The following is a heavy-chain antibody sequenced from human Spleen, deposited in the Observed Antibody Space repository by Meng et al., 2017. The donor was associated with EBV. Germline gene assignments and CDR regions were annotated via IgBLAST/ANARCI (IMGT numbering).Heavy chain of an antibody. D-gene: IGHD6-13*01. CDR1: GGSFSAYY. V-gene: IGHV4-34*01. J-gene: IGHJ4*02. Sequence: VRRQQWGAGLLKPSETLALTCAVYGGSFSAYYWSWIRQPPGKGLEWIGEINHSGSTNYNPSLKSRVTISVDTSKNQFSLKLSSVTAADTAVYYCARGGHFGAAAGPDYWGQGTLVTVSS. CDR2: INHSGST. CDR3: ARGGHFGAAAGPDY.